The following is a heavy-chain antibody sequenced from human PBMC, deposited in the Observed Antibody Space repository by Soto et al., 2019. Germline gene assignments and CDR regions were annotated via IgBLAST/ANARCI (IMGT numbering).Heavy chain of an antibody. CDR2: INPSGGST. CDR1: GYTFTSYY. J-gene: IGHJ4*02. Sequence: GASVKVSCKASGYTFTSYYMHWVRQAPGQGLEWMGIINPSGGSTSYAQKFQGRVTMTRDTSTSTVYMELSSLRSEDTAVYYCAREGYCSSTSCPYQDRAAAGTYDYWGQGTLVTVSS. D-gene: IGHD2-2*01. CDR3: AREGYCSSTSCPYQDRAAAGTYDY. V-gene: IGHV1-46*01.